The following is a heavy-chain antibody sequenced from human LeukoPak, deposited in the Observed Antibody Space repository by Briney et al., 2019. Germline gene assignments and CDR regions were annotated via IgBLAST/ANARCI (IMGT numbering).Heavy chain of an antibody. J-gene: IGHJ4*02. CDR3: ARASGYYGSGELDY. D-gene: IGHD3-10*01. Sequence: ASVKVSCKASGYTFTSYGNSWVRQAPGQGLEWTGWISAYNGNTNYAQKLQCRVTMTTDTSTSTAYMELRSLRSDDTAVYYCARASGYYGSGELDYWGQGTLVTVSS. CDR1: GYTFTSYG. V-gene: IGHV1-18*04. CDR2: ISAYNGNT.